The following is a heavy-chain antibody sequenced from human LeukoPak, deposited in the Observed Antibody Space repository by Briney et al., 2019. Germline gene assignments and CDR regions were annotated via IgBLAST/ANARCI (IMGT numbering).Heavy chain of an antibody. V-gene: IGHV3-53*01. CDR2: IYSGGST. D-gene: IGHD4-17*01. Sequence: GGSLRLSCAASGFTVSSNYMSWVRQAPGKGLEWVSVIYSGGSTYYADSVKGRFTISRDNSKNTLYLQMNSLRAEDTAVYYCAKASRITVTTNYWGQGTLVTVSS. CDR3: AKASRITVTTNY. CDR1: GFTVSSNY. J-gene: IGHJ4*02.